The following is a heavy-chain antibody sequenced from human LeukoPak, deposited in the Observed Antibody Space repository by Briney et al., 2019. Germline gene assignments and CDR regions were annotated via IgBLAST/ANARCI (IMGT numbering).Heavy chain of an antibody. CDR3: ARFVVRGMDV. J-gene: IGHJ6*02. D-gene: IGHD2-21*01. Sequence: GGSLRLSCAASGFTFSSYAMSWVRQATGKGLEWVSVIYSGGSTYYSDSVKGRFTISRDNSKNTLYLQMNSLRAEDTAVYYCARFVVRGMDVWGQGTTVTVSS. V-gene: IGHV3-66*01. CDR1: GFTFSSYA. CDR2: IYSGGST.